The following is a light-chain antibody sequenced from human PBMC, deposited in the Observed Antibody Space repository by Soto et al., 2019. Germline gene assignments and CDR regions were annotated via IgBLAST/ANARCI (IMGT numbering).Light chain of an antibody. CDR3: QRYGSSPLYA. CDR2: GTS. V-gene: IGKV3-20*01. J-gene: IGKJ2*01. CDR1: QSVNSDY. Sequence: ESVLTQSPGTLYLSPGERATFSCRASQSVNSDYLAWYQQRPGLAPRLLIYGTSNMATGIPDRFSGSGSGTDFTLNINTLEPEDVAVYYWQRYGSSPLYAFGQGTKLEIK.